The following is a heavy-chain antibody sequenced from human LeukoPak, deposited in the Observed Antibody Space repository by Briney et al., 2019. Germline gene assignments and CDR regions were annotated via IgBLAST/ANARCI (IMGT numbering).Heavy chain of an antibody. CDR1: GYTFTVYF. V-gene: IGHV1-69*13. Sequence: ASVKVSCKASGYTFTVYFIHWVRQAPGQGLEWMGGIIPIFGTANYAQKFQGRVTITADESTCTAYMELSSLRSEDTAVYYCARMSSGWSPLDYWGQGTLVTVSS. CDR3: ARMSSGWSPLDY. D-gene: IGHD6-19*01. CDR2: IIPIFGTA. J-gene: IGHJ4*02.